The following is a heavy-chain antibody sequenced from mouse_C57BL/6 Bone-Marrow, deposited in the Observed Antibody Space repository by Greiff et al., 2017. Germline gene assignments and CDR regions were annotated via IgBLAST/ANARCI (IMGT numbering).Heavy chain of an antibody. CDR3: ARSHGSSSGYFDV. CDR2: IDPEDGET. Sequence: EVQLQQSGAELVKPGASVKLSCTASGFNIKVYYMHWVKQRTEQGLEWIGRIDPEDGETKYAPKFQGKATISADTSSNTAYLQLSSLTSEDAAVYYCARSHGSSSGYFDVWGTGTTVTVAS. D-gene: IGHD1-1*01. V-gene: IGHV14-2*01. CDR1: GFNIKVYY. J-gene: IGHJ1*03.